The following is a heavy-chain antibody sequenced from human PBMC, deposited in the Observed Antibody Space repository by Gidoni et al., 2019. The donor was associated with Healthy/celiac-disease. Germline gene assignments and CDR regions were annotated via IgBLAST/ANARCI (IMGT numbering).Heavy chain of an antibody. CDR3: ARDLRNYGGADQFDY. CDR1: GFTFSSYG. J-gene: IGHJ4*02. Sequence: QVQLVESGGGVVQPGRSLRLSCAASGFTFSSYGMHWVRQAPGKGLEWVAVIWYDGSNKYYADSVKGRFTISSDNSKNTLYLQMNSLRAEDTAVYYCARDLRNYGGADQFDYWGQGTLVTVSS. D-gene: IGHD4-17*01. CDR2: IWYDGSNK. V-gene: IGHV3-33*01.